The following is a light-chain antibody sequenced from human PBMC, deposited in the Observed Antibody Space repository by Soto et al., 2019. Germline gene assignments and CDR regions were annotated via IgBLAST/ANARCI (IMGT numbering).Light chain of an antibody. V-gene: IGKV1-39*01. CDR3: QQSYTAPLT. J-gene: IGKJ4*01. CDR1: QSISTY. CDR2: AAS. Sequence: DIQMTQSPSSLSASVGDRVTITCRASQSISTYLNWYQQKPGKAPNLLIFAASTLQSGVPSRFSSSGSGTDFTLTIRSLQPEDFATYYCQQSYTAPLTFGGGTKVDI.